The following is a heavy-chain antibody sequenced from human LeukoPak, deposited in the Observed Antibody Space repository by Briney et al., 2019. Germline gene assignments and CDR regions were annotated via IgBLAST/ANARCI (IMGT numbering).Heavy chain of an antibody. V-gene: IGHV1-24*01. CDR2: FDPEDGET. CDR1: GGTFSSYA. CDR3: ATVVTMVRGVTPYYYYGMDV. Sequence: ASVKVSCKASGGTFSSYAISWVRQAPGQGLEWMGGFDPEDGETIYAQKFQGRVTMTEDTSTDTAYMELSSLRSEDTAVYYCATVVTMVRGVTPYYYYGMDVWGQGTTVTVSS. J-gene: IGHJ6*02. D-gene: IGHD3-10*01.